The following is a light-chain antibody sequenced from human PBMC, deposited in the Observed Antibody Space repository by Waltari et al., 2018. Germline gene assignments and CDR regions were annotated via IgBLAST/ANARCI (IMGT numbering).Light chain of an antibody. CDR2: LGS. Sequence: DIVMTQSPLSLPVTTGEPSSISCRSSQSLLHSNGHNYWYWYLQKPGQSPQLLIYLGSNRASGVPDRFGGSGSGTDFTLTISRVEAEDVGVYYCMQSLQTPYTFGQGTKLEIK. CDR3: MQSLQTPYT. CDR1: QSLLHSNGHNY. V-gene: IGKV2-28*01. J-gene: IGKJ2*01.